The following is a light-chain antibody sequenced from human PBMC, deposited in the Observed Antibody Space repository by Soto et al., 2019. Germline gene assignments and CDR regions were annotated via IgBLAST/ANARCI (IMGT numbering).Light chain of an antibody. Sequence: QSVLTQPASVSGSPGQSITISCTGTSSDIGAYNYVSWYQQHPGKTPKLMIYGVTNRPSGVSNRFSGSKSGSTASLTISGLQAEDDAHYYCSSYTTSSPLEFGAGTKLTVL. CDR1: SSDIGAYNY. CDR2: GVT. V-gene: IGLV2-14*01. CDR3: SSYTTSSPLE. J-gene: IGLJ2*01.